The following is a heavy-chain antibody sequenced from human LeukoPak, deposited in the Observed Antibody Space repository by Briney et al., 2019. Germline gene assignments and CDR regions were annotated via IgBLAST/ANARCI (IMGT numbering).Heavy chain of an antibody. J-gene: IGHJ4*02. CDR1: GFTFSSYS. CDR2: ISSSSSYI. V-gene: IGHV3-21*01. CDR3: ARASPDPPIAAAGL. D-gene: IGHD6-13*01. Sequence: PGGSLRLSCAASGFTFSSYSMNWVRQAPGKGLEWVSSISSSSSYIYYADSVKGRFTISRDNAKNSLYLQMNSLRAEDTAVYYCARASPDPPIAAAGLWGQGTLVTVSS.